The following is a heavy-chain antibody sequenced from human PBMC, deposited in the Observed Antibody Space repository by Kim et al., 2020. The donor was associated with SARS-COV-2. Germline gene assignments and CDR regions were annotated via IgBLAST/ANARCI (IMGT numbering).Heavy chain of an antibody. CDR2: INSNGDTT. Sequence: GGSLRLSCAASGFTFKIYAMHWVRQAPGKGLEYVSSINSNGDTTFYADSVKGRFTISRDNSKSTLYLQMSSLRAEDTALYYCVRVGWGMDIWGQGNT. J-gene: IGHJ6*02. V-gene: IGHV3-64D*06. CDR1: GFTFKIYA. D-gene: IGHD3-10*01. CDR3: VRVGWGMDI.